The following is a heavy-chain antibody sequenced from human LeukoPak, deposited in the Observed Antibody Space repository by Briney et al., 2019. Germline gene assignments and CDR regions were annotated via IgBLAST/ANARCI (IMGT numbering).Heavy chain of an antibody. J-gene: IGHJ6*03. V-gene: IGHV3-66*01. Sequence: GGSLRLSCAASGFTVSSNYMSWVRQAPGKGLEWVSVIYSGGSTYYADSVKGRFTISRDNSKNTLYLQMNSLRAEDTAVYYCARAGGRYYYYYMDVWGKGTTVTVSS. CDR2: IYSGGST. CDR1: GFTVSSNY. D-gene: IGHD3-16*01. CDR3: ARAGGRYYYYYMDV.